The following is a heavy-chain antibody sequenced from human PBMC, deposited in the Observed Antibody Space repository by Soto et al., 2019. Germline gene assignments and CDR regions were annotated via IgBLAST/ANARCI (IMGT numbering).Heavy chain of an antibody. CDR3: AFPYCSGGSCYSWSLDN. CDR1: GGTFSSYA. V-gene: IGHV1-69*01. J-gene: IGHJ4*02. D-gene: IGHD2-15*01. CDR2: IIPIFGTA. Sequence: QVQLVQSGAEVKKPGSSVKVSCKASGGTFSSYAISWVRQAPGQGLEWMGGIIPIFGTANYAQKFQGRVTITADESTSTAYMELSSLRSEDTAVYYCAFPYCSGGSCYSWSLDNWGQGTLVTVPS.